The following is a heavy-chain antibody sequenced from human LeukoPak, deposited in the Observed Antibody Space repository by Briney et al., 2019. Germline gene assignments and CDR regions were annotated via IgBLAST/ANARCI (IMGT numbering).Heavy chain of an antibody. D-gene: IGHD3-22*01. CDR1: GFPFVDYG. CDR3: TRGDYYDSGGYYFLFDY. Sequence: GSLSLSCTGSGFPFVDYGMSWVRQAPGKGLEWVGFIRSKPYGGTTEYAASVKGRFTISRDDSESIAYLQMNSLKTEDTAVYYCTRGDYYDSGGYYFLFDYWGQGTLVAVSS. V-gene: IGHV3-49*04. CDR2: IRSKPYGGTT. J-gene: IGHJ4*02.